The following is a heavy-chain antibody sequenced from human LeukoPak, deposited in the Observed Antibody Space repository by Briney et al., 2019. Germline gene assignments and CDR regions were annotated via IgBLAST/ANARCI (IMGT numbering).Heavy chain of an antibody. J-gene: IGHJ6*02. CDR3: ARVPSQNYGMDV. CDR1: GYTFTSYD. D-gene: IGHD2-2*01. Sequence: APVKVSCKASGYTFTSYDINWVRQATGQGLEWMGWMNPNSGNTGYAQKFQGRVTMTRNTSISTAYMELSSLRSEDTAVYYCARVPSQNYGMDVWGQGTTVTVSS. CDR2: MNPNSGNT. V-gene: IGHV1-8*01.